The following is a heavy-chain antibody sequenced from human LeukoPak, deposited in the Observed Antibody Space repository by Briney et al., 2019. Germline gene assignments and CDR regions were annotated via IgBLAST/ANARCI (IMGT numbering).Heavy chain of an antibody. J-gene: IGHJ4*02. Sequence: GALRLSCAASGFTFSSYGMHWVRQAPGKGLEWVAVISYDGSNKYYADSVKGRFTISRDNSKNTLYLQMNSLRAEDTAAYYCAKDGGYCSSTSCYNFDYWGQGTLVTVSS. D-gene: IGHD2-2*02. CDR3: AKDGGYCSSTSCYNFDY. V-gene: IGHV3-30*18. CDR1: GFTFSSYG. CDR2: ISYDGSNK.